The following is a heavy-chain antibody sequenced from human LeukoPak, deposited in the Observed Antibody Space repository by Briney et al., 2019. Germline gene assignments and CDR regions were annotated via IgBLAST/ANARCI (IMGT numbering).Heavy chain of an antibody. V-gene: IGHV3-7*01. CDR2: IKQDGSET. Sequence: PGGSLRLSCAASGLTFSSHWMSWVRQAPGKGLEWVANIKQDGSETYYMDSVKGRFTISRDNAKNSLYLQMNSLRAEDTAVYFCARGSRYYYYYMDVWGKGTTVTVSS. J-gene: IGHJ6*03. CDR3: ARGSRYYYYYMDV. D-gene: IGHD3-10*01. CDR1: GLTFSSHW.